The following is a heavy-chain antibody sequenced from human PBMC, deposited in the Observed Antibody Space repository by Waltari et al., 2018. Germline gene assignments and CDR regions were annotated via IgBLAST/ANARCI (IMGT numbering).Heavy chain of an antibody. V-gene: IGHV1-2*02. CDR2: INPNSGGT. Sequence: QVQLVQSGAEVKKPGASVKVSCKASGYTLTGYYMHWVRQTPGQGIEWGGLINPNSGGTNYAQKLQGRVTMTRDTSISTSYMELSRLRSDDAAVYYGARDSRGSSWSFDYWGQGTLVTVSS. CDR3: ARDSRGSSWSFDY. CDR1: GYTLTGYY. D-gene: IGHD6-13*01. J-gene: IGHJ4*02.